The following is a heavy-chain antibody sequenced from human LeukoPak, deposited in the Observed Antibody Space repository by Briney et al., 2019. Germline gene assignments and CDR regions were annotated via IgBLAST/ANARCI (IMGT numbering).Heavy chain of an antibody. CDR3: ARGIAPHYYFDY. J-gene: IGHJ4*02. Sequence: SETLSLTCTVSGYSISSGYYWGWVRQPPGKGLEWIGEIYHSGSTNYNPSLKSRVTISVDTSKNQFSLKLSSVTDADTAVYYCARGIAPHYYFDYWGQGTLVTVSS. V-gene: IGHV4-38-2*02. CDR2: IYHSGST. D-gene: IGHD6-13*01. CDR1: GYSISSGYY.